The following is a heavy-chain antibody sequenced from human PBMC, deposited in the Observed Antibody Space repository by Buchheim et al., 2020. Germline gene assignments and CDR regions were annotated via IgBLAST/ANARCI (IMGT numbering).Heavy chain of an antibody. J-gene: IGHJ4*02. CDR2: ISYDGSVD. D-gene: IGHD2/OR15-2a*01. Sequence: QVQLVESGGGVVQPGRSLRLSCAASGFIFSNFGMHWVRRAPGKGLEWVAVISYDGSVDYYAASVKGRFTISRDNSKNTMWLQMNSLRPEDTAVNYCTKEPLVNTGYYYPHWGQGTL. V-gene: IGHV3-30*18. CDR3: TKEPLVNTGYYYPH. CDR1: GFIFSNFG.